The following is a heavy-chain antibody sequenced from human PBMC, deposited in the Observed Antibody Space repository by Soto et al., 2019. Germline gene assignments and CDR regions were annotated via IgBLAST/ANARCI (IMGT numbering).Heavy chain of an antibody. CDR1: GFTFSSYG. V-gene: IGHV3-30-3*01. CDR3: ARELGIDY. J-gene: IGHJ4*02. Sequence: GGSLRLSCAASGFTFSSYGMHWVRQAPGKGLEWVAVISYDGSDKYYADSVKGRFTISRDNSKNTLYLQMNSLRAEDTAVYYCARELGIDYWGQGTLVTVSS. CDR2: ISYDGSDK.